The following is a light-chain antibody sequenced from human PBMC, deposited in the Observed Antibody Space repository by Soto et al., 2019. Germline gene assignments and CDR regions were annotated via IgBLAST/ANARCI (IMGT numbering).Light chain of an antibody. Sequence: DIQMTQSPSSLSASVGDRVTITCRARQGISNYLAWYQQKPGKVPKLLIYAASTLQSGVPSRFSGSGSGTDFTLSISSLQPEDFAAYYCQQTSTAPFTFGPGTKVDIK. CDR1: QGISNY. CDR2: AAS. J-gene: IGKJ3*01. V-gene: IGKV1-27*01. CDR3: QQTSTAPFT.